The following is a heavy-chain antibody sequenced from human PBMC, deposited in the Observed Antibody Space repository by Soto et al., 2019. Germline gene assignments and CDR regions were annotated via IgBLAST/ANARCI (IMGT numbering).Heavy chain of an antibody. CDR2: IIPMLATT. V-gene: IGHV1-69*01. J-gene: IGHJ6*02. CDR3: ARGRGIGFSSPWNIYWYYNMDV. Sequence: QVQLVQSGAEVRKSGSSVKVSCKAAGGTFSDYALSWVRQAPGQGLEWMGGIIPMLATTNYAQKFQGRGNITADDSATTAHRELGSLKSADTAVYYCARGRGIGFSSPWNIYWYYNMDVWGQGTTVTVSS. D-gene: IGHD6-13*01. CDR1: GGTFSDYA.